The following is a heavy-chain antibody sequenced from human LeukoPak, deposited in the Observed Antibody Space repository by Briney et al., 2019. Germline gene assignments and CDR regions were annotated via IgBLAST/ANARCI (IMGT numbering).Heavy chain of an antibody. CDR2: IDPSGGST. CDR1: GYTFTSYY. V-gene: IGHV1-46*01. CDR3: ASPVDSGYDLGY. J-gene: IGHJ4*02. Sequence: GASVKVSCKASGYTFTSYYMHWVRQAPGQGLEWMGIIDPSGGSTSYAQKFQGRVTMTRDTSTSTVYMELSSLRSEDTAVYYCASPVDSGYDLGYWGQGTLVTVSS. D-gene: IGHD5-12*01.